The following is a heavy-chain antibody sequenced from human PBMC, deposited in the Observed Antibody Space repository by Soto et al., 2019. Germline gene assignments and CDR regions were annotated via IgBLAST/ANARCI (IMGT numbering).Heavy chain of an antibody. D-gene: IGHD6-13*01. CDR3: ARVYSGGIAAAGTDYYHHGMDV. J-gene: IGHJ6*02. CDR1: GGPISSYY. Sequence: SETLSLTCTVSGGPISSYYWSWIRQPPGKGLEWIGYIYYSGSTNYNPSLKSRVTISVDTSKNQFSLKLSSVTAADTAVYYCARVYSGGIAAAGTDYYHHGMDVWGQGTTVTVSS. CDR2: IYYSGST. V-gene: IGHV4-59*01.